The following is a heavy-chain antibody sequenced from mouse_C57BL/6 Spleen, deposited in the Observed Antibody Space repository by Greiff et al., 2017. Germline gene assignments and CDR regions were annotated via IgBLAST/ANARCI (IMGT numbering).Heavy chain of an antibody. CDR1: GYTFTSYW. CDR2: IDPSDSYT. J-gene: IGHJ2*01. V-gene: IGHV1-69*01. CDR3: ALYYGSSRVSFDY. Sequence: VQLQQPGAELVMPGASVQLSCKASGYTFTSYWMHWVKQRPGQGLEWIGEIDPSDSYTNYNQKFKGKSTLTVDKSSSTAYMQLSSLTSEDSAVYYCALYYGSSRVSFDYWGQGTTLTVSS. D-gene: IGHD1-1*01.